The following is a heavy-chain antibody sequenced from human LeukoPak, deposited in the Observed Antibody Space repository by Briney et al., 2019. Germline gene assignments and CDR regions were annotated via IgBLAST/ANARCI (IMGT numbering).Heavy chain of an antibody. J-gene: IGHJ4*02. Sequence: PGGSLRLSCAASGFTFSTYSMNWVRQAPGKGLEWVSFISTGSSTIYYADSAKGRFTISRDNAKNSLYLQMNSLRDEDTAVYYCARVAEIQLWLRSAFDYWGQGTLVTVSS. CDR3: ARVAEIQLWLRSAFDY. D-gene: IGHD5-18*01. CDR2: ISTGSSTI. CDR1: GFTFSTYS. V-gene: IGHV3-48*02.